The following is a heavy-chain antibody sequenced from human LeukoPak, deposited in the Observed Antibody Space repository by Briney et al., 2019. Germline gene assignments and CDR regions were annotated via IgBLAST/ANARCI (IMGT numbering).Heavy chain of an antibody. V-gene: IGHV3-66*01. Sequence: GGSLRLSCAASGFTVSSNYMSWVRQAPGKGLEWGSVIYSGGSTYYADSVKGRFTISRDNSKNTLYLQMNSLRAEDTAVYYCVREYDSSGYYYFDYWGQGTLVTVSS. CDR1: GFTVSSNY. J-gene: IGHJ4*02. D-gene: IGHD3-22*01. CDR2: IYSGGST. CDR3: VREYDSSGYYYFDY.